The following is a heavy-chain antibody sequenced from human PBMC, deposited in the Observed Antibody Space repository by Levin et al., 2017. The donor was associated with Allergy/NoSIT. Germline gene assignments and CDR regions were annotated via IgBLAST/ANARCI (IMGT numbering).Heavy chain of an antibody. D-gene: IGHD1-14*01. Sequence: PGGSLRLSCAASGFTFSSYAMHWVRQAPGKGLEWVAFISYDGSDKYYAESVKGRFTISRDDSKNTLYLQMYRLRAEDTAAYYCAKEGPGRDFDYWGQGTLVAVSS. J-gene: IGHJ4*02. CDR2: ISYDGSDK. V-gene: IGHV3-30*18. CDR3: AKEGPGRDFDY. CDR1: GFTFSSYA.